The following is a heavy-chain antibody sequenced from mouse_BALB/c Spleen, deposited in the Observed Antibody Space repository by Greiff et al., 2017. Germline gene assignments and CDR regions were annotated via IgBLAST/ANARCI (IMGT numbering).Heavy chain of an antibody. Sequence: EVQLQESGPSLVKPSQTLSLTCSVTGDSITSGYWNWIRKFPGNKLEYMGYISYSGSTYYNPSLKSRISITRDTSKNQYYLQLNSVTTEDTATYYCAREGTMITPYYYAMDYWGQGTSVTVSS. D-gene: IGHD2-4*01. CDR2: ISYSGST. CDR3: AREGTMITPYYYAMDY. V-gene: IGHV3-8*02. CDR1: GDSITSGY. J-gene: IGHJ4*01.